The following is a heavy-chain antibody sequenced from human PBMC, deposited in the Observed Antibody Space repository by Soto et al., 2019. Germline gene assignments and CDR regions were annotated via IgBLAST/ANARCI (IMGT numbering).Heavy chain of an antibody. V-gene: IGHV4-59*12. Sequence: SETLSLTCTVSGGSISYYYWSWIRQPPGKGLEWIGSIFYSGSTYYNPSLKSRVTISVDTSKNQFSLKLTSVTAADTAVYYCARDPAPWGQGTLVTVSS. J-gene: IGHJ5*02. CDR1: GGSISYYY. CDR3: ARDPAP. CDR2: IFYSGST.